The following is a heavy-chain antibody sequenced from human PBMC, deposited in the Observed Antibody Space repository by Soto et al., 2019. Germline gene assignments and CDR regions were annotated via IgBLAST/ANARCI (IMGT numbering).Heavy chain of an antibody. J-gene: IGHJ4*02. D-gene: IGHD2-15*01. CDR2: TGSGTGPG. CDR1: GGSLSTNP. V-gene: IGHV1-69*06. CDR3: ARRDSGGFYRFFDS. Sequence: KVSCKASGGSLSTNPISWVRQAPGQGLEWMGGTGSGTGPGNHAQKFQGRLTVTADKSTSTVYMELTNLSSEGTAVYYCARRDSGGFYRFFDSWGQGTLVTVSS.